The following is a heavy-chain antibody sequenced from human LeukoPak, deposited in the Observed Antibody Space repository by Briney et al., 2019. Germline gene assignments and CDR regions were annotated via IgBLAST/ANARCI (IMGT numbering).Heavy chain of an antibody. Sequence: GGSLTLSCAASGFTFSVYYMTWIRRAPGKGREGVSYISSSSSYTNYADSVKRRFTISRDNAKNSLYLQKNRLRAEDTAVYYCAIDVRGVIGLDVWGEGTKVAGSS. J-gene: IGHJ6*04. D-gene: IGHD3-10*02. CDR1: GFTFSVYY. V-gene: IGHV3-11*06. CDR2: ISSSSSYT. CDR3: AIDVRGVIGLDV.